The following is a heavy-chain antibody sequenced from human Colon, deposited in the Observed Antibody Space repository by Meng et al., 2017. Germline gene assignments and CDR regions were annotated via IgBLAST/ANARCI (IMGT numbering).Heavy chain of an antibody. CDR2: INAGNGNT. J-gene: IGHJ6*02. CDR3: ARCIAGYYYYYGMDV. Sequence: ASVKVSCKASGHTFTSYAMHWVRQAPGQRLEWMGWINAGNGNTKYSQKFQGRVTITRDTSASTAYMELSSLRSEDTAVYYCARCIAGYYYYYGMDVWGQGTTVTVSS. D-gene: IGHD1-20*01. V-gene: IGHV1-3*01. CDR1: GHTFTSYA.